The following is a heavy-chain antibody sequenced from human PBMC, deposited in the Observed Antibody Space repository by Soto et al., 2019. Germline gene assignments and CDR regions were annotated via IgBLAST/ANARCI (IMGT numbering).Heavy chain of an antibody. J-gene: IGHJ4*02. V-gene: IGHV3-30*18. CDR3: AKDLFVREYPECPGY. CDR1: GFTFSSYG. D-gene: IGHD3-10*02. Sequence: QVQLVESGGGVVQPGRSLRLSCAASGFTFSSYGMHWVRQAPGKGLEWVAVISYDGSNKYYADSVKGRFTISRDNSKNTMYLQMNSLRAEDTAVYYCAKDLFVREYPECPGYWGQGTLVTVSS. CDR2: ISYDGSNK.